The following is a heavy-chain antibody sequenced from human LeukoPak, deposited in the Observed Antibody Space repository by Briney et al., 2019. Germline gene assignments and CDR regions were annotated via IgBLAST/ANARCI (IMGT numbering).Heavy chain of an antibody. V-gene: IGHV3-64D*06. CDR1: GFTFTSHV. CDR2: ISMNVQTT. CDR3: VREGLERRTNFDY. D-gene: IGHD1-1*01. Sequence: PRGSLRLSCSASGFTFTSHVMHWVRQAPGKGLQYISGISMNVQTTYYAGSVKGRFTISRDSSKNTVYLQMNSLTAEDTAVYYCVREGLERRTNFDYWGQGTLVSVSS. J-gene: IGHJ4*02.